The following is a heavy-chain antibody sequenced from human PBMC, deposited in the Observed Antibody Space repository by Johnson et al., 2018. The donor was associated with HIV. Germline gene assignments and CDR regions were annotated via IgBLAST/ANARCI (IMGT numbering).Heavy chain of an antibody. CDR1: GFTVSSNY. CDR3: ARDGRDLVTRGGFDV. D-gene: IGHD5-18*01. Sequence: VQLVESGGGLVQPGGTLRLSCAASGFTVSSNYMHCVRQAPGKGLEWVSVIYSGGNTYYADSVKGRFTISRDNSRNMLYLQMNSLRPEDTAVYYCARDGRDLVTRGGFDVWGPGTVVTVSS. V-gene: IGHV3-66*02. J-gene: IGHJ3*01. CDR2: IYSGGNT.